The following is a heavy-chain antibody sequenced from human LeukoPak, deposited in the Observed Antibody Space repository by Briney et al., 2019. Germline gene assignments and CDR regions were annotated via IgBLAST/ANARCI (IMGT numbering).Heavy chain of an antibody. CDR2: ASGFTF. Sequence: ASGFTFEYAASVKGRFTISRDDSKSIAYLQMNSLKTKDTAVYYCARANSFDSSGYYFDYWGQGTLVTVSS. CDR3: ARANSFDSSGYYFDY. D-gene: IGHD3-22*01. J-gene: IGHJ4*02. V-gene: IGHV3-49*02.